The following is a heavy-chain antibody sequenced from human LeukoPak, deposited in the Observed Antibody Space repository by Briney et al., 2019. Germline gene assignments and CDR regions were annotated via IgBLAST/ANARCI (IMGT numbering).Heavy chain of an antibody. D-gene: IGHD3-22*01. CDR3: ARGGGTYYYDSSGYYQLDY. J-gene: IGHJ4*02. V-gene: IGHV4-59*01. Sequence: SETLSLTCTVSGGSISSYYWSWIRQPPGKGLEWIGYIYYSGSTNYNPSLKSRVTISVDTSKNQFSLKLSSVIAVDTAVYYCARGGGTYYYDSSGYYQLDYWGQGTLVTVSS. CDR2: IYYSGST. CDR1: GGSISSYY.